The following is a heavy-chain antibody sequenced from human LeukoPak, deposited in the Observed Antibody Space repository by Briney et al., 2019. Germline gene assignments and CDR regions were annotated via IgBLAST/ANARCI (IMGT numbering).Heavy chain of an antibody. CDR3: VRAIQDITDF. D-gene: IGHD2-15*01. J-gene: IGHJ4*02. CDR2: INGERNIT. Sequence: PVGSLRLSCAASGFAFSNYWMHWVRQPPGKGLVWVSRINGERNITTCADSVKGRFTISRDNAKNTLSLQMNGLTAADTATYYCVRAIQDITDFWGQGILVTVSS. CDR1: GFAFSNYW. V-gene: IGHV3-74*01.